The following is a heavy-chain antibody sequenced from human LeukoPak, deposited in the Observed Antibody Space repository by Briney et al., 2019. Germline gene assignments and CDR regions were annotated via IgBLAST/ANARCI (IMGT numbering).Heavy chain of an antibody. V-gene: IGHV1-2*02. CDR3: ARDMTTVTLPNDAFDI. Sequence: ASVKVSCKASGYTFTCYYMHWVRQAPGQGLEWMGWINPNSGGTNYAQKLQGRVTMTTDTSTSTAYMELRSLRSDDTAVYYCARDMTTVTLPNDAFDIWGQGTMVTVSS. D-gene: IGHD4-17*01. CDR1: GYTFTCYY. CDR2: INPNSGGT. J-gene: IGHJ3*02.